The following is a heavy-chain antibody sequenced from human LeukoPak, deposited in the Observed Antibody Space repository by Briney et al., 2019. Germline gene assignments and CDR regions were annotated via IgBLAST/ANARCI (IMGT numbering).Heavy chain of an antibody. CDR2: ISAYNGNT. D-gene: IGHD1-20*01. CDR1: GYTFTSYG. J-gene: IGHJ6*02. V-gene: IGHV1-18*01. Sequence: ASVKVSCKASGYTFTSYGISWVRQAPGQGLEWMGWISAYNGNTNYAQKLQGRVTMTTDTSTSTAYMELRGLRSDDTAVYYCARGGISPRPYYYYYGMDVWGQGTTVTVSS. CDR3: ARGGISPRPYYYYYGMDV.